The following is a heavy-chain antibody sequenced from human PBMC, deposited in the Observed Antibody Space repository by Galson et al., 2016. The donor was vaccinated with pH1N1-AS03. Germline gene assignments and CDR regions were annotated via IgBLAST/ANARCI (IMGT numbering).Heavy chain of an antibody. Sequence: SVKVSCKASGYTFIGYYMHLLRQAPGQGLEWMAWINTDSGGTDYAQKFQGRVTMTRDASISTTYMELSSIRSDDTAVYYCVRGSPHSSSTNYAFEFWGRGTMVTVSS. CDR2: INTDSGGT. V-gene: IGHV1-2*02. J-gene: IGHJ3*01. CDR3: VRGSPHSSSTNYAFEF. D-gene: IGHD6-13*01. CDR1: GYTFIGYY.